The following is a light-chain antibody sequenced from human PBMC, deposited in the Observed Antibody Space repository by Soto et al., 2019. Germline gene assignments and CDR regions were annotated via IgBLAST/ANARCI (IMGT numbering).Light chain of an antibody. CDR3: QHYNSYSEA. CDR1: QSVKSSY. J-gene: IGKJ1*01. CDR2: GTS. Sequence: EIVLTQSPGTLSLAPGEGATLSCRASQSVKSSYLAWYQQKPGQAPRLLIFGTSNRATGIPDRFRGGGSGTDFTLTISSLEPEDFATYYCQHYNSYSEAFGQGTKVELK. V-gene: IGKV3-20*01.